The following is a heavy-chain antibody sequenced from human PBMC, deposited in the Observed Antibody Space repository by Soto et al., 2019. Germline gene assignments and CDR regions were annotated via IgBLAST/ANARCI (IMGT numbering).Heavy chain of an antibody. Sequence: SETLSLTCTVSGGSISSGDYYWSWIRQPPGKGLEWIGYIYYSGSTYYNPSLKSRVTISVDTSKNQFSLKLSSVTAADTAVYYCARETPWSKSKDYWGQGTLVTVSS. CDR3: ARETPWSKSKDY. V-gene: IGHV4-30-4*01. CDR2: IYYSGST. D-gene: IGHD2-15*01. CDR1: GGSISSGDYY. J-gene: IGHJ4*02.